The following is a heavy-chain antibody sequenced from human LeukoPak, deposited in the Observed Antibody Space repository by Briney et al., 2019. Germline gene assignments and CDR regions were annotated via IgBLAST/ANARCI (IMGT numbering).Heavy chain of an antibody. Sequence: SETLSLTCTVSGGSINSYYWSWVRQPPGKGLEWIGYIYYSGSTNYNPSLKSRVTISVDTSKNQFSLKLGSVTAADTAVYYCAGIIAAPWMGWFDPWGQGTLVTVSS. CDR1: GGSINSYY. D-gene: IGHD6-13*01. V-gene: IGHV4-59*01. J-gene: IGHJ5*02. CDR2: IYYSGST. CDR3: AGIIAAPWMGWFDP.